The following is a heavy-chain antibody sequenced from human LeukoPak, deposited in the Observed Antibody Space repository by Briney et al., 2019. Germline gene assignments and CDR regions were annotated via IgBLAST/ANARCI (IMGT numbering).Heavy chain of an antibody. Sequence: GGSLRLSCAASGFTFSSYAMHWVRQAPGKGLEWVAVISYDGSDKYYADSVKGRFTISRDNSKNTLYLQMNSLRAEDTAVYYCAKVGYDFWSGYYTRFDPWGQGTLVTVSS. CDR2: ISYDGSDK. CDR1: GFTFSSYA. V-gene: IGHV3-30-3*01. D-gene: IGHD3-3*01. CDR3: AKVGYDFWSGYYTRFDP. J-gene: IGHJ5*02.